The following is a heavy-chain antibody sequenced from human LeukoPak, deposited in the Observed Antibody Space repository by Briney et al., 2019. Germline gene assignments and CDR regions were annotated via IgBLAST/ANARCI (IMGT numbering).Heavy chain of an antibody. D-gene: IGHD2-8*01. J-gene: IGHJ4*02. V-gene: IGHV4-34*01. Sequence: SETLSLTCAVYGGSFSGYYWSWIRQPPGKGLEWIGEINHSGSTNYNPYLKSRVTISVDTSKNQFSLKLSSVTAADTAVYYCARARAIVLRVYAILDYFDYWGQGTLVTVSS. CDR3: ARARAIVLRVYAILDYFDY. CDR1: GGSFSGYY. CDR2: INHSGST.